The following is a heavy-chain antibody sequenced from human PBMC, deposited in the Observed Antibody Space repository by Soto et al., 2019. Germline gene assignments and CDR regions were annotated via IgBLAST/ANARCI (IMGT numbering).Heavy chain of an antibody. CDR3: ARGSYNYDSIGYYHD. CDR1: GGSISSGDYY. V-gene: IGHV4-30-4*01. J-gene: IGHJ4*02. D-gene: IGHD3-22*01. Sequence: SETLSLTCTVSGGSISSGDYYWSWIRQPPGKGLEWIGYIYYSGSTYYNPSLKSRVTISVDTSKNQFSLKLSSVTAADTAVYYCARGSYNYDSIGYYHDWGQGTLVTFS. CDR2: IYYSGST.